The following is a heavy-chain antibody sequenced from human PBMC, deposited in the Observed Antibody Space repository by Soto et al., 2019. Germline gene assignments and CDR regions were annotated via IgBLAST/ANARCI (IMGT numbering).Heavy chain of an antibody. V-gene: IGHV3-23*01. CDR1: GFSFSSCP. D-gene: IGHD1-26*01. J-gene: IGHJ4*02. CDR3: AKRGSGTNSFYFEY. Sequence: PGGSLRLSCTASGFSFSSCPMSWLRQAPGKRLEWISSMTGSGGDTFYADSVKGRFTISRDSSKTALFLQMNSLRTEDTAVYYCAKRGSGTNSFYFEYWGQGTLVTVSS. CDR2: MTGSGGDT.